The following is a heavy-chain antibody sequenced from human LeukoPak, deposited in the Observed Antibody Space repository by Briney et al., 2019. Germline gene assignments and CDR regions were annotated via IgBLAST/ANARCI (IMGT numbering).Heavy chain of an antibody. CDR3: AKDLGAGQDY. CDR2: ITWNSDYI. CDR1: WFTSGDYS. D-gene: IGHD6-19*01. Sequence: GGAPGTSRAAPWFTSGDYSLHLGRENPGEGPEWVSGITWNSDYISYADSVRGRFTISRDNAKNSLFLQMNSLRPEDTALYYCAKDLGAGQDYWGQGTLVTVSS. V-gene: IGHV3-9*02. J-gene: IGHJ4*02.